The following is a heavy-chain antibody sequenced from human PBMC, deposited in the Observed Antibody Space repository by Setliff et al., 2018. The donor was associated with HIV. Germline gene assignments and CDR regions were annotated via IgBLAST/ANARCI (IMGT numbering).Heavy chain of an antibody. J-gene: IGHJ6*02. Sequence: SETLSLTCTVSGDFISSDYYWGWIRQSPGKGLEWIGEINHSGSSTYNPSLKSRVTMSVDTSKNQFSLKLSSVTAADTAVYYCTRAEQQLPYYYYYYGMDVWGQGTTVTVSS. D-gene: IGHD6-13*01. CDR2: INHSGSS. CDR3: TRAEQQLPYYYYYYGMDV. CDR1: GDFISSDYY. V-gene: IGHV4-38-2*02.